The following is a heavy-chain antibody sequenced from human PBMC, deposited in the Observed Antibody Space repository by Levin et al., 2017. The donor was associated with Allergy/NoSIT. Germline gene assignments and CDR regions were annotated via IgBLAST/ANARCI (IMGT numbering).Heavy chain of an antibody. Sequence: GGSLRLSCAASGFTFSSYAMSWVRQAPGKGLEWVSAISGSGGSTYYADSVKGRFTISRDNSKNTLYLQMNSLRAEDTAVYYCAKGTTVTIYYGMDVWGQGTTVTVSS. V-gene: IGHV3-23*01. D-gene: IGHD4-17*01. CDR1: GFTFSSYA. J-gene: IGHJ6*02. CDR3: AKGTTVTIYYGMDV. CDR2: ISGSGGST.